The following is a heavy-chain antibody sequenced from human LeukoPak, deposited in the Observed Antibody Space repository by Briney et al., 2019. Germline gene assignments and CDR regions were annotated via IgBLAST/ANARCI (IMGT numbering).Heavy chain of an antibody. D-gene: IGHD3-9*01. CDR1: GFTFNTYN. J-gene: IGHJ4*02. CDR3: ARGHYDVLAATYKWTPDY. CDR2: ITTDGDYI. V-gene: IGHV3-21*01. Sequence: GGSLKLSCTASGFTFNTYNMNWVRQAPGQGLEWISSITTDGDYIYYADTVKGRFTTSRDNAKSSVSMQLNSLRVEDTAVYYCARGHYDVLAATYKWTPDYWGQGTLVTVSS.